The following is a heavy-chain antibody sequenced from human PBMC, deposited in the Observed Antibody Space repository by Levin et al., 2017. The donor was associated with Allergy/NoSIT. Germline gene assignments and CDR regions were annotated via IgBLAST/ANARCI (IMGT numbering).Heavy chain of an antibody. V-gene: IGHV3-20*04. J-gene: IGHJ3*02. D-gene: IGHD4/OR15-4a*01. Sequence: GESLKISCAASGFTFDDYGMSWVRQAPGKGLEWVSGINWNGGSTGYADSVKGRFTISRDNAKNSLYLQMNSLRAEDTALYYCARDQGAPIMTIPVMEGAFDIWGQGTMVTVSS. CDR1: GFTFDDYG. CDR3: ARDQGAPIMTIPVMEGAFDI. CDR2: INWNGGST.